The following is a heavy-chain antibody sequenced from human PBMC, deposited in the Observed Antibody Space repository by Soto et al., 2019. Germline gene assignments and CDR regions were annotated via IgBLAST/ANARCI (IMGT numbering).Heavy chain of an antibody. J-gene: IGHJ5*02. Sequence: GGSLRLSCAASGFTFSSYAMHWVRQAPGKGLEWVAVISYDGSNKYYADSVKGRFTISRDNSKNTLYLQMNSLRAEDTAVYYCAIVRKLGWFDPWGQGTLVTVSS. CDR1: GFTFSSYA. V-gene: IGHV3-30-3*01. D-gene: IGHD7-27*01. CDR3: AIVRKLGWFDP. CDR2: ISYDGSNK.